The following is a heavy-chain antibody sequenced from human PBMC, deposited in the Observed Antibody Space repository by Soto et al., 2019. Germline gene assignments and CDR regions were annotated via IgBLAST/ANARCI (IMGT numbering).Heavy chain of an antibody. V-gene: IGHV3-30*18. CDR1: GFTFSSYD. Sequence: GGSLRLSCAASGFTFSSYDMHWVRQAPGKGLEWVAVISYDGSNKYYADSVKGRFTISRDNSKNTLYLQMNSLRAEDTAVYYCAKVPVAQFGEEAWEFDYWGQGTLVTVSS. D-gene: IGHD3-10*01. CDR3: AKVPVAQFGEEAWEFDY. J-gene: IGHJ4*02. CDR2: ISYDGSNK.